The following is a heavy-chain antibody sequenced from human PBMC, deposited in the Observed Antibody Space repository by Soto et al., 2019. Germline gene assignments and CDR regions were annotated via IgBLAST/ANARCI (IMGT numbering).Heavy chain of an antibody. CDR3: ARAHPFDP. J-gene: IGHJ5*02. Sequence: LSLTCAVSGGSISSGGYSWSWIRQPPGKGLEWIGYIYHSGSTYYNPSLKSRVTISVDRSKNQFSLKLSSVTAADTAVYYCARAHPFDPWGQGTLVTVSS. CDR1: GGSISSGGYS. V-gene: IGHV4-30-2*01. CDR2: IYHSGST.